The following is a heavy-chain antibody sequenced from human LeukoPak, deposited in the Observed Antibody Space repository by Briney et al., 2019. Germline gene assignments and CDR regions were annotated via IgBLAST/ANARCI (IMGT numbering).Heavy chain of an antibody. CDR3: AKDRFAGSPFDY. CDR2: IRYDGSNK. Sequence: GGSLRLSCAASGFTFSSYGMNWVRQAPGKGLEWVAFIRYDGSNKYYADSVKGRFTISRDNSKNTLYLQMNSLRAEDTAVYYCAKDRFAGSPFDYWGQGTLVTVSS. CDR1: GFTFSSYG. D-gene: IGHD3-10*01. J-gene: IGHJ4*02. V-gene: IGHV3-30*02.